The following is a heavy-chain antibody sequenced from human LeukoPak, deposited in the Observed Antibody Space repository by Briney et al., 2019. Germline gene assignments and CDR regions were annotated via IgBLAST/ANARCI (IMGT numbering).Heavy chain of an antibody. J-gene: IGHJ4*02. CDR3: ARSDPSRGYSYGYGNDY. D-gene: IGHD5-18*01. CDR2: IKQDGSEK. V-gene: IGHV3-7*03. CDR1: GFTFSSYW. Sequence: GGSLRLSCAASGFTFSSYWMSWVRQAPGKGLEWVANIKQDGSEKYCVDSVKGRFTISRDNAKNSLYLQMNSLRAEDTAVYYCARSDPSRGYSYGYGNDYWGQGTLVTVSS.